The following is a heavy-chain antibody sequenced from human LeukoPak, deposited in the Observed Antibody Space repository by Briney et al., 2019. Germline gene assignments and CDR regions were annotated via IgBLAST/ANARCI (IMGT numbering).Heavy chain of an antibody. Sequence: PGESLRISCKGSGSSFTSFWISWVRQLPGKGLEWMGRFDASDSYTNYSPSFQGHVTISADKSISTAYLQWSSLKASDTAMYYCARFSSTPSYYYGMDVWGQGTTVTVSS. J-gene: IGHJ6*02. V-gene: IGHV5-10-1*01. CDR3: ARFSSTPSYYYGMDV. D-gene: IGHD2-2*01. CDR1: GSSFTSFW. CDR2: FDASDSYT.